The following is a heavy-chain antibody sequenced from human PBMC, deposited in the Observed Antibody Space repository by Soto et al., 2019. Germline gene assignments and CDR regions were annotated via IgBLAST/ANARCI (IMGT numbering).Heavy chain of an antibody. CDR2: IYSGGST. CDR3: AAHRLGTSLMDV. CDR1: GFTVSSNY. J-gene: IGHJ6*03. Sequence: EVQLVESGGGLVQPGGSLRLSCAASGFTVSSNYMSWVRQAPGKGLEWVSVIYSGGSTYYADSVKGRFTISRHNSKHSLYLQMNSLRAEDTAVYYCAAHRLGTSLMDVWGKGTTVTVSS. V-gene: IGHV3-53*04. D-gene: IGHD2-2*01.